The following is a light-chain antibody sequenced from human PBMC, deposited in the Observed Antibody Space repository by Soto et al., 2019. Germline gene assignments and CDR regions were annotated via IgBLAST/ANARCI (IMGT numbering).Light chain of an antibody. V-gene: IGKV1-12*01. CDR1: QASVGW. Sequence: DIQMTQSPSSVSASVGDRVTITCRGSQASVGWVTWYPQKPGRAPTALIYGAILLQRGVPRRFRGSASGTEFTRTSTSLQAEDLATYYCQQATSFPPGRAFGGGTKV. J-gene: IGKJ4*01. CDR2: GAI. CDR3: QQATSFPPGRA.